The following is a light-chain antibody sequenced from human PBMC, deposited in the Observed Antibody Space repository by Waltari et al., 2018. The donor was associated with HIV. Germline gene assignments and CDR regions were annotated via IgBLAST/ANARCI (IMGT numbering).Light chain of an antibody. CDR1: TSDAGGSND. Sequence: SALTQPASVTGSPGQSLTIPCPGTTSDAGGSNDTPWYQQHPGKAPKLLIYEVSNRPSGISNRFSGSKSGNTASLTISGLQPEDEADYYCSSFTSSSTLVFGTGTKVTVL. CDR3: SSFTSSSTLV. V-gene: IGLV2-14*01. CDR2: EVS. J-gene: IGLJ1*01.